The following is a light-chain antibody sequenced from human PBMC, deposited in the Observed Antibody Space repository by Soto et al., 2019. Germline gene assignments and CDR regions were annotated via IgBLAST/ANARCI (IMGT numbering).Light chain of an antibody. CDR2: RSN. CDR1: SSKLESNH. V-gene: IGLV1-47*01. J-gene: IGLJ2*01. CDR3: TAWDYSLSAVV. Sequence: HSVLTQPPSGSGTPGARGTISCSGKSSKLESNHVYGYQQLPGTAPKLLIYRSNQRPSGVPDRFSGSKSGTSASLAISGLRSEDEADYFCTAWDYSLSAVVFGGGTKVTVL.